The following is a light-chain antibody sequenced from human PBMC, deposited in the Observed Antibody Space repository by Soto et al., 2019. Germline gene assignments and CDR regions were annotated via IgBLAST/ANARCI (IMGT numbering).Light chain of an antibody. Sequence: EIVLTQSPGTLSLSPGERATLSCRASQSVSSSSLAWYQQRPGQAPRLLIYGASARALGIPARFSGSGPGTEFSFTVTSLQSEDFAVYYCQQYDQWPITFGQGTRLEIK. J-gene: IGKJ5*01. CDR1: QSVSSS. CDR3: QQYDQWPIT. CDR2: GAS. V-gene: IGKV3-15*01.